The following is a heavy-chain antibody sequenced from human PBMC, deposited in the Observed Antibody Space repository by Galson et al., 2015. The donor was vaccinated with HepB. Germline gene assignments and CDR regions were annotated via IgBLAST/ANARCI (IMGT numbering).Heavy chain of an antibody. J-gene: IGHJ4*02. V-gene: IGHV3-23*01. D-gene: IGHD6-19*01. CDR1: GFTFSSYA. Sequence: SLRLSCAASGFTFSSYAMRWVRQAPGKGLEWVSAIRCSGGSTYYADSVKGRFTISRDNSKNTLYLQMNSLRAEDTAVYYCAKEREGGEEQWLGPSLIFDYWGQGTLVTVS. CDR3: AKEREGGEEQWLGPSLIFDY. CDR2: IRCSGGST.